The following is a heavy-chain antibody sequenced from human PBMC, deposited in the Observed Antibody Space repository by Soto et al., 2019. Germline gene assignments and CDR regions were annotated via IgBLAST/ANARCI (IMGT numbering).Heavy chain of an antibody. J-gene: IGHJ4*02. Sequence: SETLSLTCTVSGGSISSRSHYWGWIRQAPGKGLEWIGNVYYSGITTYNPSLNSRVTLSVDTSKNQFSLRLNSVTATGTALYYCARWENIGWSFDSWGPGTQVTVSS. CDR1: GGSISSRSHY. V-gene: IGHV4-39*01. CDR3: ARWENIGWSFDS. CDR2: VYYSGIT. D-gene: IGHD6-19*01.